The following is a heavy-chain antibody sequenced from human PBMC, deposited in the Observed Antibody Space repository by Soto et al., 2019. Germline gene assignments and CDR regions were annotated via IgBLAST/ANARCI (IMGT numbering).Heavy chain of an antibody. CDR2: ISSSSSYI. CDR3: ARDHNTQITIFGVVTGYYYYYGMDV. V-gene: IGHV3-21*01. CDR1: GFTFSSYS. J-gene: IGHJ6*02. Sequence: GGSLRLSCAASGFTFSSYSMNWVRQAPGKGLEWVSSISSSSSYIYYADSVKGRFTISRDNAKNSLYLQMNSLRAEDTVMYYCARDHNTQITIFGVVTGYYYYYGMDVWGQGTTVTVSS. D-gene: IGHD3-3*01.